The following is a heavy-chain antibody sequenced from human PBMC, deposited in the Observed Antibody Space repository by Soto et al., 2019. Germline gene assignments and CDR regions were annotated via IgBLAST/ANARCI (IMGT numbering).Heavy chain of an antibody. CDR2: IIPILGIA. CDR1: GGTFSSYT. D-gene: IGHD3-10*01. CDR3: AREEYYYGSGAFFDY. J-gene: IGHJ4*02. Sequence: QVQLVQSGAEVKKPGSSVKVSCKASGGTFSSYTISWVRQAPGQGLEWMGRIIPILGIANYAQKFQGRVTITADKSTSTADMELSSLRSEDTAVYYCAREEYYYGSGAFFDYWGQGTLVTVSS. V-gene: IGHV1-69*08.